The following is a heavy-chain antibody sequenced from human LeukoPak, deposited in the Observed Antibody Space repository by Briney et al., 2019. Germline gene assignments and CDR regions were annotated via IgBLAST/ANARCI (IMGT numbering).Heavy chain of an antibody. CDR1: GLAFSAYK. CDR3: ASLYVNSADY. Sequence: TGGSLRLSCAASGLAFSAYKMHWVRQAPRKGLEWVAVIRSDGSNKYYADSVKGRFTISRDNSKNTLYLQMNSLRAEDTAVYYCASLYVNSADYWGQGTLVTVSS. J-gene: IGHJ4*02. D-gene: IGHD2-8*01. V-gene: IGHV3-33*08. CDR2: IRSDGSNK.